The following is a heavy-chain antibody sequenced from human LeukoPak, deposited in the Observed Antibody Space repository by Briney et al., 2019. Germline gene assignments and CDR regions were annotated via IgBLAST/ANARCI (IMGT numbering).Heavy chain of an antibody. CDR1: GYTFTSYY. Sequence: TSVKVSCKASGYTFTSYYMHWVRQAPGQGLEWMGWINTNTGNPTYAQGFTGRFVFSLDTSVSTAYYCARDHVKLGSSFHPFDAFDVWGQGTLVTVSS. J-gene: IGHJ3*01. CDR3: DAFDV. CDR2: INTNTGNP. V-gene: IGHV7-4-1*01. D-gene: IGHD2-2*01.